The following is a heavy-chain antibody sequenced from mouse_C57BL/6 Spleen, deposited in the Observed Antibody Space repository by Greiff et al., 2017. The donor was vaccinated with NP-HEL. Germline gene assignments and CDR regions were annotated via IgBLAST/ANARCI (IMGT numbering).Heavy chain of an antibody. CDR2: ISYDGSN. CDR3: ARENYGSRGNYFDY. D-gene: IGHD1-1*01. CDR1: GYSITSGYY. V-gene: IGHV3-6*01. Sequence: VQLQQSGPGLVKPSQSLSLTCSVTGYSITSGYYWHWIRQFPGNKLEWMGYISYDGSNNYNPSLKNRISITRDTSKNQFFLKLNSVTTEDTATYYCARENYGSRGNYFDYWGQGTTLTVSS. J-gene: IGHJ2*01.